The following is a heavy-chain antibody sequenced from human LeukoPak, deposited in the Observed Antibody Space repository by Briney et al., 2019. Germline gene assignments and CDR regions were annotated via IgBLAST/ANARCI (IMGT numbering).Heavy chain of an antibody. CDR3: ARSMVRGASSYYYYGMDV. V-gene: IGHV3-23*01. D-gene: IGHD3-10*01. J-gene: IGHJ6*02. CDR1: GFTFSSYA. CDR2: ISGSGGST. Sequence: GGSLRLSCAASGFTFSSYAMSWVRQAPGKGLEWVSAISGSGGSTYYADSVKGRFTISRDNSKNTLYLQMNSLRAEDTAVYYCARSMVRGASSYYYYGMDVWGQGPRSPSP.